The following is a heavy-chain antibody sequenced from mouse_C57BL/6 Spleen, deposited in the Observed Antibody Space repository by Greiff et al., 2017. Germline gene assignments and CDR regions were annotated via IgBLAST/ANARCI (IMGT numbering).Heavy chain of an antibody. D-gene: IGHD1-1*01. V-gene: IGHV1-47*01. CDR3: ARGNYCSSYGLAY. CDR1: GYTFTTYP. J-gene: IGHJ3*01. CDR2: FHLSNDDT. Sequence: VQLQESGAELVKPGASVKMSCKASGYTFTTYPIEWMKQNHGKSLEWIGIFHLSNDDTKYNEKFKGKATLTVEKSSSTVYLELSRLTSDDSAVYYCARGNYCSSYGLAYWGQGTLVTVSA.